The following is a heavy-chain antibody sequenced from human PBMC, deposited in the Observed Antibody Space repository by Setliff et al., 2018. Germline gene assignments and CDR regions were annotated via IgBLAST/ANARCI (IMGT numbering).Heavy chain of an antibody. J-gene: IGHJ3*02. CDR1: GGSISSYS. CDR3: AREVGISGYYGRSSHNAFDI. CDR2: FYYNGAT. V-gene: IGHV4-59*01. Sequence: PSETLSLTCSVSGGSISSYSWGWIRQPPGKGLEWIGFFYYNGATNYNPSLKSRVTISVXXXKNXXXXXXXXXXXXXXXVYYCAREVGISGYYGRSSHNAFDIWGQGTMVTVSS. D-gene: IGHD3-22*01.